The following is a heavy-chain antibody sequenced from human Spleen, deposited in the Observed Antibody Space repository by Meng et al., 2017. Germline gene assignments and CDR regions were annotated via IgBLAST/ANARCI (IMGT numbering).Heavy chain of an antibody. CDR1: GFTFSTYW. Sequence: EVQLLESGGGLVQPGGSLRLSCAASGFTFSTYWMHWVRQAPGKGLVWVSRISSDGSITTYADSVRGRFSVSRDDAKNTVYLQMNSLRVEDTAVYYCARDLVASTLDYWGQGTLVTVSS. V-gene: IGHV3-74*01. D-gene: IGHD5-12*01. CDR3: ARDLVASTLDY. J-gene: IGHJ4*02. CDR2: ISSDGSIT.